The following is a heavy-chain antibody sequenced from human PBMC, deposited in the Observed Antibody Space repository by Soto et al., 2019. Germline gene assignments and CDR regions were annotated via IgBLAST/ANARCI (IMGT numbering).Heavy chain of an antibody. CDR2: ISSTTSYV. Sequence: QRLSCAASGFTFSRYGMNWLRQAPGKGLEWVASISSTTSYVYYADSVKGRFSTSRDNAKNILYLEMYALRTEDTAVYYCARDPSEGRVGNWFESWGQGTLVTVSS. D-gene: IGHD2-2*01. CDR1: GFTFSRYG. CDR3: ARDPSEGRVGNWFES. V-gene: IGHV3-21*06. J-gene: IGHJ5*01.